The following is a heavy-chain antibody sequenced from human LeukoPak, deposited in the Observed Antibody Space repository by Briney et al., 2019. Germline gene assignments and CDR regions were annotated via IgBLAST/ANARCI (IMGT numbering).Heavy chain of an antibody. CDR1: GFTFSSYA. CDR3: AKYDSSSWYYFDY. D-gene: IGHD6-13*01. V-gene: IGHV3-23*01. Sequence: GGSLRLSCAASGFTFSSYAMSWVRQAPGKGLEWVSAISGSGGSTYYADSVKGRFTISRDNSKNTLYLQMNSPRAEDTAVYYCAKYDSSSWYYFDYWGQGTLVTVSS. J-gene: IGHJ4*02. CDR2: ISGSGGST.